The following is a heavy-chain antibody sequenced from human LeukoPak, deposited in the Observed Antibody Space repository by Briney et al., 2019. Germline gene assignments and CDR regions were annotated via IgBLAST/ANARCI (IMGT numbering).Heavy chain of an antibody. CDR1: GFTFTNYA. Sequence: GGCLRLSCVASGFTFTNYAMSWVRQAPGKGLEWVSAITGSDGSSYYADSVKGRFTISRDNSKTTMYLQVNSLRAEDTAFYYCAKWGHYDILTGYYVPDYWGQGTLVPVSS. V-gene: IGHV3-23*01. CDR2: ITGSDGSS. D-gene: IGHD3-9*01. J-gene: IGHJ4*02. CDR3: AKWGHYDILTGYYVPDY.